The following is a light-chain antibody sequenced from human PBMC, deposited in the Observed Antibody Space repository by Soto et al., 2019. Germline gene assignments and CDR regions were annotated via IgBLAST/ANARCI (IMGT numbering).Light chain of an antibody. V-gene: IGKV1-39*01. Sequence: DIPMTQSPSSLSASIGDRVTITCRASQSIGSYLHWYQQKPGKAPNLLIFAASNLQSGVPSRFSGSGSGTDFTLTISSLQPEDFATYYCQQSYSTPITFGQGTRLEI. CDR2: AAS. CDR3: QQSYSTPIT. CDR1: QSIGSY. J-gene: IGKJ5*01.